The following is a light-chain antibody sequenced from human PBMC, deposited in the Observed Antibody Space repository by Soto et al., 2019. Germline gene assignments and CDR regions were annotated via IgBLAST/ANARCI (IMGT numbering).Light chain of an antibody. V-gene: IGKV1-5*01. Sequence: DIPITQSPSTLSASVGDTVTVPCRASQSVSGWLAWYQQKPGEAPKLLIYDASALPRGVPSRFSGSGFGTEFTLTISGLQPEDSATYYCQQYERYSTFGQGTKVDIK. CDR2: DAS. CDR3: QQYERYST. CDR1: QSVSGW. J-gene: IGKJ1*01.